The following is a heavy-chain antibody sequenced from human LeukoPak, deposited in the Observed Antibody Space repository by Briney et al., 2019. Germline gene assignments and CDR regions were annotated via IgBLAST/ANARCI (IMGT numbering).Heavy chain of an antibody. Sequence: PGGSLRLSCAASGFTFSSYEMNWVRQAPGKGLEWVSYISSSGSTIYYADSVKGRFTISRDNAKNSLYLQMNSLRAEDTAVYCCASNSGVSSSWQRDYWGQGTRVTVSS. D-gene: IGHD6-13*01. J-gene: IGHJ4*02. CDR3: ASNSGVSSSWQRDY. V-gene: IGHV3-48*03. CDR1: GFTFSSYE. CDR2: ISSSGSTI.